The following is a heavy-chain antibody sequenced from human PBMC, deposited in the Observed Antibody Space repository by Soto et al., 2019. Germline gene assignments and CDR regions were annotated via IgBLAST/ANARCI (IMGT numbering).Heavy chain of an antibody. V-gene: IGHV1-3*01. CDR1: AYTITTSA. CDR2: INAGNGNK. D-gene: IGHD3-22*01. J-gene: IGHJ6*02. CDR3: WAPERSSGCRYYYYDMDF. Sequence: ASVKVSCKASAYTITTSAMHWVRQAPAQRLDWMGWINAGNGNKTYSQKIQGRIPITRDTTATTTYKEHSSMRTEDTAEVYCWAPERSSGCRYYYYDMDFWGQGTTVTVSS.